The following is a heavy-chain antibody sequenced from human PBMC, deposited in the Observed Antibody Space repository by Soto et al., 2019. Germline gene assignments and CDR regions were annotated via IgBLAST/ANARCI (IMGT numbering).Heavy chain of an antibody. CDR3: AKVGGTTIFGVVISQYNWFDP. Sequence: EVQLLESGGGLVQPGGSLRLSCAASGFTISSYAMSGVRQAPGKGLEWVSAISDSGGSTYYADSVKGRFTISRDNSKNTLYLQMNSLRAEDTAVYYCAKVGGTTIFGVVISQYNWFDPWGQGTLVTVSS. CDR1: GFTISSYA. CDR2: ISDSGGST. J-gene: IGHJ5*02. D-gene: IGHD3-3*01. V-gene: IGHV3-23*01.